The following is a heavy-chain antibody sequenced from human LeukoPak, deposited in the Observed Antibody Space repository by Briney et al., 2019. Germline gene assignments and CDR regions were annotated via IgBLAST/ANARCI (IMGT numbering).Heavy chain of an antibody. CDR3: ARQKGSGYDRYFDY. Sequence: PSETLSLTCTVSGGSISSYYWSWIRQPAGKGLEWIGRIYTSGSTNYNPSLTSRVTMSVDASKNQFSLTLSSVTAADTAVYYCARQKGSGYDRYFDYWGQGTLVTVSS. D-gene: IGHD5-12*01. CDR1: GGSISSYY. J-gene: IGHJ4*02. V-gene: IGHV4-4*07. CDR2: IYTSGST.